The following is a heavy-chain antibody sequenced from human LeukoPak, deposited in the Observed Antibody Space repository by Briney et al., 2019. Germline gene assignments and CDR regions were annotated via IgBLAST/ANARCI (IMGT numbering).Heavy chain of an antibody. CDR3: SSATSMTTITTDH. D-gene: IGHD6-25*01. V-gene: IGHV3-30*03. J-gene: IGHJ4*02. CDR1: GFTFGDYG. Sequence: GGSLRLSCAASGFTFGDYGMHWVRQAPGKGLEWLAVISYDEANIYYADSVKGRLTISRDNSKNTVFLQMNSLRVEDTAIYYCSSATSMTTITTDHWGQGTLVTVSP. CDR2: ISYDEANI.